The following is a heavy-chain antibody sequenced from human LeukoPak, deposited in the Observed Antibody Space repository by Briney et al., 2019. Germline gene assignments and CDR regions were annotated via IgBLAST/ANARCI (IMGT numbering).Heavy chain of an antibody. Sequence: PSETLSLTCTVSGGSISSYYWSWIRQPPGKGLEWIGYIYYSGSTNYNPSLKSRVTILVDTSKNQFSLKLSSVTAADTAVYYCAREGLQSPYFDYWGQGTLVTVSS. D-gene: IGHD4-11*01. CDR3: AREGLQSPYFDY. CDR2: IYYSGST. V-gene: IGHV4-59*01. J-gene: IGHJ4*02. CDR1: GGSISSYY.